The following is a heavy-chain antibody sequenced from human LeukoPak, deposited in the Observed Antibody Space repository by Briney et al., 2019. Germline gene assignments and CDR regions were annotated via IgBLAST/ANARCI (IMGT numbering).Heavy chain of an antibody. CDR1: GFTFSSYW. Sequence: GSLRLSCAASGFTFSSYWMSWIRQPPGKGLEWIGEINHSGSTNYNPSLKSRVTISVDTSKNQFSLKLSSLTAADTAVYYCARIGPNFLFDYWGQGTLVTVSS. CDR3: ARIGPNFLFDY. V-gene: IGHV4-34*01. J-gene: IGHJ4*02. CDR2: INHSGST. D-gene: IGHD2/OR15-2a*01.